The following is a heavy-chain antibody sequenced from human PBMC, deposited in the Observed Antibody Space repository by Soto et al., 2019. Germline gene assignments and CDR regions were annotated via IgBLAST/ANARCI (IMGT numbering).Heavy chain of an antibody. CDR3: ASQNIAPYDYIWGSYRSVPQGYFDY. Sequence: GGSLRLSCAASGFTVSSNYMSWVRQAPGKGLEWVSVIYSGGSTYYADSVKGRFTISRDNSKNTLYLQMNSLRAEDTAVYYCASQNIAPYDYIWGSYRSVPQGYFDYWGQGTLVTVSS. CDR1: GFTVSSNY. J-gene: IGHJ4*02. D-gene: IGHD3-16*02. V-gene: IGHV3-66*04. CDR2: IYSGGST.